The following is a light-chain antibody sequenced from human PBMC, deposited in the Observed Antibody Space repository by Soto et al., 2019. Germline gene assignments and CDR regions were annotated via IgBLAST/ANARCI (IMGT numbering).Light chain of an antibody. CDR1: QSVRDRY. V-gene: IGKV3-20*01. Sequence: EIVLTQSPGTLSLSPVERATLSCRASQSVRDRYLAWYQQKPGQAPSLLIYDTSTRATGVPDRFSGSGSGTDFALTISRVEPEDFAIYFCQQYGSSPGTFGQGTKVDIK. CDR3: QQYGSSPGT. J-gene: IGKJ1*01. CDR2: DTS.